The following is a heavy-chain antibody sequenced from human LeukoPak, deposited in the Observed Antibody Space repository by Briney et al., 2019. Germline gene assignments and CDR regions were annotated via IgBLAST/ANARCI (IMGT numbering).Heavy chain of an antibody. V-gene: IGHV4-34*01. CDR2: INHSGST. CDR1: GGSFSGYY. CDR3: ARGGPKIRGVIASYYYYYGMDV. D-gene: IGHD3-10*01. Sequence: SETLSLTCAVYGGSFSGYYWSWIRQPPGKGLEWIGEINHSGSTNYNPSLKSRVTISVDTSKNQFSLKLSSVTAADTAVYYCARGGPKIRGVIASYYYYYGMDVWGQGTTVTVSS. J-gene: IGHJ6*02.